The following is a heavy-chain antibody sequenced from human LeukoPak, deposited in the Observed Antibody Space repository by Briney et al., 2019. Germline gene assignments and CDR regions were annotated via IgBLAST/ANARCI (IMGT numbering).Heavy chain of an antibody. CDR2: ISAYNGIT. V-gene: IGHV1-18*01. CDR3: ARAFVGIRGTPAQFEY. J-gene: IGHJ4*02. Sequence: SVKVSCKASGFTFTSSSMQWVRQAPGQGLEWMGWISAYNGITDYTPNLQGRITMTTDTSTTTAYMELRSLRSDDTAVYYCARAFVGIRGTPAQFEYWGQGTLVTVSS. D-gene: IGHD1-1*01. CDR1: GFTFTSSS.